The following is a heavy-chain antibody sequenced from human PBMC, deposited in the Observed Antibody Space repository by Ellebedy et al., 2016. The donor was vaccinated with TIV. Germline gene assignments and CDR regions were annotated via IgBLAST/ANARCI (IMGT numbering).Heavy chain of an antibody. CDR1: GVTLSSYW. D-gene: IGHD5-18*01. J-gene: IGHJ4*02. Sequence: GESLKISCAASGVTLSSYWMHWVRQAPGKGLVWVSLINSDGSSTSYADSVKGRFTISRDNSKNTLYLQMNSLRAEDTAVYYCARDRSAVQLWFGFDYWGQGTLVIVSS. V-gene: IGHV3-74*01. CDR3: ARDRSAVQLWFGFDY. CDR2: INSDGSST.